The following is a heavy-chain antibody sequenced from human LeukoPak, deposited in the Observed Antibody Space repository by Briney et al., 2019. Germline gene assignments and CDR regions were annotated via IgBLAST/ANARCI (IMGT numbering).Heavy chain of an antibody. CDR3: ASPGYSSGWYYFDY. Sequence: PGGSLRLSCAASGFTFSNYAMSWVRQAPGKGLVWVSRINSDGSSTSYVDSVKGRFTISRDNAKNTLYLQMNSLGAEDTAVYYCASPGYSSGWYYFDYWGQGTLVTVSS. D-gene: IGHD6-19*01. V-gene: IGHV3-74*01. CDR2: INSDGSST. J-gene: IGHJ4*02. CDR1: GFTFSNYA.